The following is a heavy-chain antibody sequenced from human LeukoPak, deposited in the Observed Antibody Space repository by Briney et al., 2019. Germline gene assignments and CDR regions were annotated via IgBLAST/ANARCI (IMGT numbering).Heavy chain of an antibody. J-gene: IGHJ4*02. CDR2: IYYSGST. D-gene: IGHD4-17*01. V-gene: IGHV4-59*01. Sequence: PSETLSLTCTVSGGSISSYYWSWIRQPPGKGLEWIGYIYYSGSTNYNPSLKSRVTISVDTSKNQFSLKLSSVTAADTAVYYCARDGPYGDQDYYFDYWGQGTLVTVSS. CDR3: ARDGPYGDQDYYFDY. CDR1: GGSISSYY.